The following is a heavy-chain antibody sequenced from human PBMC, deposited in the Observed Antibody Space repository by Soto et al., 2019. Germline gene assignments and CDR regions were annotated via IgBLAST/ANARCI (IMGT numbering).Heavy chain of an antibody. Sequence: QVQLVQSGAEVKKPGSSVKVSCKASGGTFSSYAISWVRQAPGQGLEWMGGIIPIFGTANYAQKFQGRVTITADESTSTAYMELSSRRSEDTAVYSCARHDCISSSCYYYYYYGMDVGGKGTTVPVSP. CDR1: GGTFSSYA. CDR2: IIPIFGTA. J-gene: IGHJ6*04. D-gene: IGHD2-2*01. V-gene: IGHV1-69*12. CDR3: ARHDCISSSCYYYYYYGMDV.